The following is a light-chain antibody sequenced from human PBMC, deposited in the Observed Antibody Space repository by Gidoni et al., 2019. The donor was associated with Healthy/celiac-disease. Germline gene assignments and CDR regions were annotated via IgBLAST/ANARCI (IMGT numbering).Light chain of an antibody. CDR3: QQSYSTPRS. CDR2: SAY. J-gene: IGKJ2*04. CDR1: QSISSY. V-gene: IGKV1-39*01. Sequence: DIQMTQSPSSLYASVGDRVTITFRESQSISSYLNWYQHKPVKAPKRLIYSAYSLQSGVPSRFSGSGSVTDFALTISSLQPEDFATYYCQQSYSTPRSFGQXTKLEIK.